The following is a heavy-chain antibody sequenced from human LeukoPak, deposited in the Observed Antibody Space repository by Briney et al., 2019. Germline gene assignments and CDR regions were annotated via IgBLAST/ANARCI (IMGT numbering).Heavy chain of an antibody. Sequence: GASVKVSCKASGYIFSTYGISWVRQAPGQGLEWMGWINPNSGGTNYAQKFQGRVTMTRDTSIGTAYMELSRLRSDDTAVYYCARCDGSGWYWFDPWGQGTLVTVSS. CDR3: ARCDGSGWYWFDP. CDR1: GYIFSTYG. V-gene: IGHV1-2*02. J-gene: IGHJ5*02. D-gene: IGHD6-19*01. CDR2: INPNSGGT.